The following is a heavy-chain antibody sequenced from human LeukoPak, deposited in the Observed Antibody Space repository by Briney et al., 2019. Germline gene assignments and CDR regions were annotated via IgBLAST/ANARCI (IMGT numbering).Heavy chain of an antibody. CDR3: ARSIRGYSSGWYYFDY. D-gene: IGHD6-19*01. CDR1: GGSISSSSYY. CDR2: IYYSGST. Sequence: SETLSLTCTVSGGSISSSSYYWGWIRQPPGKGLEWIGYIYYSGSTNYNPSLKSRVTISVDTSKNQFSLKLSSVTAADTAVYYCARSIRGYSSGWYYFDYWGQGTLITVSS. V-gene: IGHV4-61*05. J-gene: IGHJ4*02.